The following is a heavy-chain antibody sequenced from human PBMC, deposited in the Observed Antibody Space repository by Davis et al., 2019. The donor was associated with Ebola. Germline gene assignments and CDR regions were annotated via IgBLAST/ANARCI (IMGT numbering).Heavy chain of an antibody. CDR3: AEIYWVRYGMDV. J-gene: IGHJ6*02. Sequence: GESLKISCAASGFTFSSYAMHWVRQAPGKGLEWVAFIRYDGSNKYYADSVKGRFTISRDNSKNTLYLQMNSLRAEDTAVYYCAEIYWVRYGMDVWGQGTTVTVSS. CDR2: IRYDGSNK. D-gene: IGHD2-8*02. V-gene: IGHV3-30*02. CDR1: GFTFSSYA.